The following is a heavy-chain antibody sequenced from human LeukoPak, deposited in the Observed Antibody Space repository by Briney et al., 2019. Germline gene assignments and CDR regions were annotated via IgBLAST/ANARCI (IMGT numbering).Heavy chain of an antibody. CDR3: ARDRRITMIGGAFDI. CDR1: GFTISDGYY. CDR2: IYHSGRL. V-gene: IGHV4-38-2*02. J-gene: IGHJ3*02. D-gene: IGHD3-10*01. Sequence: SSETLSLTCTVSGFTISDGYYWGWIRQTPGKGLEWIGSIYHSGRLFDNPSLKSRVTISVDAPNNQVSLKVNSVTAADTAVYYCARDRRITMIGGAFDIWGPGTKVTVSS.